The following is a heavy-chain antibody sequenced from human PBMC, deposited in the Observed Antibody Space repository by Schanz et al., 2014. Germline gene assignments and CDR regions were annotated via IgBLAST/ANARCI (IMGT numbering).Heavy chain of an antibody. CDR3: ARGGYSSGWYDRDIAHFDY. V-gene: IGHV1-18*01. D-gene: IGHD6-19*01. CDR2: ISPYNGNT. Sequence: QVQLVQSGPEVKKPGASVKVSCKTSGYTFSSFGITWVRQAPGQGLEWMGWISPYNGNTNYAPKVQGRVTVTTDTSTSTVYMELRSLTSDDTAVYFCARGGYSSGWYDRDIAHFDYWGQGTLVTVSS. J-gene: IGHJ4*02. CDR1: GYTFSSFG.